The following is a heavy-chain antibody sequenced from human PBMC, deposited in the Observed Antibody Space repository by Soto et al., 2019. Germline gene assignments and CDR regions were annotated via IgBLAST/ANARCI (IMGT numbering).Heavy chain of an antibody. CDR2: IIPIFATA. CDR1: GGTFSTYA. CDR3: ARQFDSDTSGYYYAY. J-gene: IGHJ4*02. V-gene: IGHV1-69*13. Sequence: GASVKVSCKASGGTFSTYAISWVRQAPGQGLEWMGEIIPIFATANYAQKFQGRVTITADESTSTAYMELSSLRSEDTAAYYCARQFDSDTSGYYYAYWGQGTLVTVSS. D-gene: IGHD3-22*01.